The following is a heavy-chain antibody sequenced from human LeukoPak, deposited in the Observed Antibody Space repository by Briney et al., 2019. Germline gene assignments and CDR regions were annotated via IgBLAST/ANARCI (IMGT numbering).Heavy chain of an antibody. V-gene: IGHV4-4*02. CDR2: IYHSGST. Sequence: SGALSLTCAVSGGSISSSNWWSWVRQPPGKGLEWIREIYHSGSTNYNPSLKSRVTISVDKSKNQFSLKLSSVTAADTAVYYCARDQRPPWGFDIWGQGTMVTVSS. D-gene: IGHD7-27*01. J-gene: IGHJ3*02. CDR1: GGSISSSNW. CDR3: ARDQRPPWGFDI.